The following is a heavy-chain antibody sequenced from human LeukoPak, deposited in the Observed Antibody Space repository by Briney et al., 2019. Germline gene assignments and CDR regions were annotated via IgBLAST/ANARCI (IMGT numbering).Heavy chain of an antibody. V-gene: IGHV1-69*05. CDR2: IIPIFGTA. CDR3: ARDLTGTTGA. CDR1: VGTFSNYA. D-gene: IGHD1-7*01. J-gene: IGHJ5*02. Sequence: SVQVSCKACVGTFSNYAIRWLRQPPAQGLEWMGGIIPIFGTANYAQKFQGRVTITTDESTSTAYMELSSLRSEDTAVYYCARDLTGTTGAWGQGTLVTVSS.